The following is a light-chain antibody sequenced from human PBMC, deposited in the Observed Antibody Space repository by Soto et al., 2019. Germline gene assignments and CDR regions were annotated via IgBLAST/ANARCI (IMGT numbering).Light chain of an antibody. CDR3: HQYGSVVPGLT. CDR2: HGS. J-gene: IGKJ4*01. V-gene: IGKV3-20*01. CDR1: QSISRNY. Sequence: IVLTQSPGTLSLSPGERVTLSCRASQSISRNYLAWYQQKPGLAPRLIMYHGSRRAAGTPDRLSGSRSGTDFSITNSRLEPEDSAVYYSHQYGSVVPGLTFGGGTKVEIK.